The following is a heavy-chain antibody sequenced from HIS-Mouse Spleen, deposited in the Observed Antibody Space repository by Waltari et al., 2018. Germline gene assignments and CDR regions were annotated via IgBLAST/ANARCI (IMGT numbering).Heavy chain of an antibody. CDR2: IYRGGST. Sequence: EVQLVETGGGLIQPGGSLRLSCAASGFTVSSNYMSWVRQGPGKGLEWVSVIYRGGSTYYADSGKGRFTISRDNSKNTLYLQMNSLRAEDMAVYYCARDDPYSSGWYDFDYWGQGTLVTVSS. V-gene: IGHV3-53*02. CDR1: GFTVSSNY. J-gene: IGHJ4*02. D-gene: IGHD6-19*01. CDR3: ARDDPYSSGWYDFDY.